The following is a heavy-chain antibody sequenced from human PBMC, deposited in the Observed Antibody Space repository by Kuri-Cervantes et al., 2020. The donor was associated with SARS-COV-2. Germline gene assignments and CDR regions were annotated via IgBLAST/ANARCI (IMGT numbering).Heavy chain of an antibody. D-gene: IGHD4-17*01. CDR1: GFTFSSYA. J-gene: IGHJ4*02. CDR2: ISYDGSNK. Sequence: GGSLRLSCAASGFTFSSYAMHWVRKAPGKGLEWVGVISYDGSNKYYADSVKGRFTISRDNSKNTLYLQMNSLRAEDTAVYYCARAYGDYVFREGLDSWGQGTLVTVSS. V-gene: IGHV3-30-3*01. CDR3: ARAYGDYVFREGLDS.